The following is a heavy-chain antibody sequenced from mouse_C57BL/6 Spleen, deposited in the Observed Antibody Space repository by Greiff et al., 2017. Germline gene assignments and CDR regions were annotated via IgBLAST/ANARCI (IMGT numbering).Heavy chain of an antibody. CDR2: IWTGGGT. Sequence: VQLQQSGPGLVAPSQSLSITCTVSGFSLTSYAISWVRQPPGKGLEWIGVIWTGGGTNYNSADKSRRSISKDNSKSQVFVKMNSLQTDDTDRYYCARKKPTGYAMDYWGQGTSVTVSS. CDR3: ARKKPTGYAMDY. D-gene: IGHD4-1*01. V-gene: IGHV2-9-1*01. J-gene: IGHJ4*01. CDR1: GFSLTSYA.